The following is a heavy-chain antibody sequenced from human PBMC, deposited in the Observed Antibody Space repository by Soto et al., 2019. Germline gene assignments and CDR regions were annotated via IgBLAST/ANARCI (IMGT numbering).Heavy chain of an antibody. Sequence: EVQLVESGGGLVQPGGSLRLSCAASGFTFSDYWMHWVRQAXXKGXVWVSRINTDGSTATHADSVKGRFTISRDNAKNTLYLQMXSXTAEDTAVYYCARDRRSSSSLVDCWGQGTLVTVSS. CDR3: ARDRRSSSSLVDC. CDR1: GFTFSDYW. D-gene: IGHD6-6*01. V-gene: IGHV3-74*01. CDR2: INTDGSTA. J-gene: IGHJ4*02.